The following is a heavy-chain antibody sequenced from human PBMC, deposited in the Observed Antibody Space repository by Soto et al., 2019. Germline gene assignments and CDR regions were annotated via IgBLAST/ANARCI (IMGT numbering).Heavy chain of an antibody. CDR2: IYWDDDK. V-gene: IGHV2-5*02. CDR1: GFSLSTTAVG. D-gene: IGHD3-16*01. Sequence: SGPTLVNPTQALTLTCTFSGFSLSTTAVGVGWIRQPPGRALEWLALIYWDDDKRYSPSLKSRLTITKDTSKNQVVLTMTNMDPVDTATYYCAHIAYAWVLGGFDYWGQGTLVTVS. J-gene: IGHJ4*02. CDR3: AHIAYAWVLGGFDY.